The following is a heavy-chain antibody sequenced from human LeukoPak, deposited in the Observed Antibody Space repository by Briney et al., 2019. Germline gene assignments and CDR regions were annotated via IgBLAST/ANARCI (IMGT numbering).Heavy chain of an antibody. CDR3: ARNYQDTSGYYYWAS. CDR2: IYYSGST. Sequence: SDTLSLTRAVSGYSISSSNWWGWIRQPPGKGLEWIGYIYYSGSTYYNPSLKSRVTMSVDTSRNQFSLKLSSATAVDTAVYYCARNYQDTSGYYYWASWGQGPLVTVSS. CDR1: GYSISSSNW. D-gene: IGHD3-22*01. V-gene: IGHV4-28*01. J-gene: IGHJ5*02.